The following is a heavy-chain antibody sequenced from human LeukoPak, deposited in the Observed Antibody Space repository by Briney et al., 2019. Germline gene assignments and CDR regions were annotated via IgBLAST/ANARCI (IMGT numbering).Heavy chain of an antibody. CDR3: ARDGYHFDSSGFYSLDY. Sequence: SETLSLTCTVSGGSINNYYWSWIRQSAGKGLEWIGRIYSSGTTNYNPSLKSRVTMSVDTSKNQFSLKLSSVTAADTAVYYCARDGYHFDSSGFYSLDYWGQGTLVTVSS. CDR2: IYSSGTT. V-gene: IGHV4-4*07. D-gene: IGHD3-22*01. J-gene: IGHJ4*02. CDR1: GGSINNYY.